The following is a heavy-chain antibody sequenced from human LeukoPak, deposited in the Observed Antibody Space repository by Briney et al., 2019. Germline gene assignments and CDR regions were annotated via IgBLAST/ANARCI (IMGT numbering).Heavy chain of an antibody. CDR2: IQYDGSNK. CDR1: GFTFSSNG. Sequence: GGSLRLSCVASGFTFSSNGMHWVRQAPGKGLEWVAFIQYDGSNKYYADSVKGRFTISRDYSKNTLYLQMNSLRVEDTAVYYCAKDLGRIAAAYYMDVWGKGTTVTISS. V-gene: IGHV3-30*02. CDR3: AKDLGRIAAAYYMDV. J-gene: IGHJ6*03. D-gene: IGHD6-13*01.